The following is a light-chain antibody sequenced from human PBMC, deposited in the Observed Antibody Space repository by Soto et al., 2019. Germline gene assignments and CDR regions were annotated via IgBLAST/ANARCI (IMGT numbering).Light chain of an antibody. V-gene: IGLV1-44*01. CDR2: SND. CDR3: AAWDGSLNGWV. CDR1: SSNIGSNT. Sequence: QSVLTQARSASGTPGQRVTISCSGSSSNIGSNTVGWYQQVPGTAPKLLIYSNDQRPSGVPDRFSGSKSGTSASLAIGGLQSEDEAGYYCAAWDGSLNGWVFGGGTKVTVL. J-gene: IGLJ2*01.